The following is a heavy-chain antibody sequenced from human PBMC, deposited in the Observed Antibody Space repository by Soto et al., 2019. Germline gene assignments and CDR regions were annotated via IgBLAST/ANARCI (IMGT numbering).Heavy chain of an antibody. V-gene: IGHV1-46*01. J-gene: IGHJ3*02. CDR2: INPSGGDT. D-gene: IGHD1-26*01. CDR3: ARDYAKTITTWEGGFDI. CDR1: GYTFTSSY. Sequence: ASVKVSCKASGYTFTSSYMHWLRQAPGQGLELMGIINPSGGDTSFAQNFQGRVTMTRDTSTSTVYMELSSLRSEDTAVYYCARDYAKTITTWEGGFDIWGQGTMVTVSS.